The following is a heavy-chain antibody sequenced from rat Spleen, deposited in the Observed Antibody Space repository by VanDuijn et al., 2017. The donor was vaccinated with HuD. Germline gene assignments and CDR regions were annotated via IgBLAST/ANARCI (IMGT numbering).Heavy chain of an antibody. Sequence: QVQLKESGPGLVQPSQTLSLTCTVSGFSLSNYGVIWVRQPPGKGLDWMGVIWGDGNSNFNSALKSRLSISRDTSKSQVYLKVNSLQTGDTATYFCARADVAGLSTDGIWGQGVMVTVSS. J-gene: IGHJ2*01. V-gene: IGHV2-13*01. D-gene: IGHD1-2*01. CDR3: ARADVAGLSTDGI. CDR1: GFSLSNYG. CDR2: IWGDGNS.